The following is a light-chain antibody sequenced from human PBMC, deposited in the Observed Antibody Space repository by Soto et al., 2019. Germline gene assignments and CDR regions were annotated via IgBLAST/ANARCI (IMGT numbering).Light chain of an antibody. J-gene: IGKJ1*01. CDR3: QHYNSYSEA. CDR1: QTISSW. V-gene: IGKV1-5*03. Sequence: SHSAQFPSTPSGSLWERVTITFRASQTISSWLAWYQQKPGKAPKLLIYKASTLKSGVPSRFSGSGSGTEFTLTISSLQPDGFATYYCQHYNSYSEAFGQGTKVDIK. CDR2: KAS.